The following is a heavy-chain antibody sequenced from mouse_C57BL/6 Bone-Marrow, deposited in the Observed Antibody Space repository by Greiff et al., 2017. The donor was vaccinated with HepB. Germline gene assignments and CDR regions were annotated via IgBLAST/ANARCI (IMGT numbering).Heavy chain of an antibody. Sequence: VQLQQSGAELVRPGSSVKMSCKTSGYTFTSYGINWVKQRPGQGLEWIGYIYIGNGYTEYNEKFKGKATLTSDTSSSTAYMQLSSLTSEDSAIYFCASKIANYYGSSSKWYFDVWGTGTTVTVSS. CDR1: GYTFTSYG. CDR2: IYIGNGYT. V-gene: IGHV1-58*01. J-gene: IGHJ1*03. CDR3: ASKIANYYGSSSKWYFDV. D-gene: IGHD1-1*01.